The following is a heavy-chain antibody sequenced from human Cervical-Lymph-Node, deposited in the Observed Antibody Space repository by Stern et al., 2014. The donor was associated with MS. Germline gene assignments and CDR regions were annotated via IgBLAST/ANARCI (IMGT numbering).Heavy chain of an antibody. Sequence: DQLVESGAEVKKPGASVKVSCKASGYIFTGYYIHWVRQAPGTGLEWMGWINPNSGGTNYAQKFQGRVTMTRDTSISTAYMEVSRLRSDDTAVYYCARGPPYYDFWSSYGRDAWGQGSLVTVSS. J-gene: IGHJ5*02. CDR2: INPNSGGT. CDR1: GYIFTGYY. CDR3: ARGPPYYDFWSSYGRDA. V-gene: IGHV1-2*02. D-gene: IGHD3-3*01.